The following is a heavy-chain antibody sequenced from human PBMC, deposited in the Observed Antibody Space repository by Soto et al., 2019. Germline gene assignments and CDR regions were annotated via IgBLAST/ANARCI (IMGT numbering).Heavy chain of an antibody. CDR3: ARKSRSSSWFEP. D-gene: IGHD6-6*01. V-gene: IGHV1-18*01. Sequence: ASVKVSCKASGYTFFTYGITWVRQAPGQGLEWMGWIGTYDGNTDYAQKLQGRVTMTTDTSTRTAYMELRSLRSDDTAAYYCARKSRSSSWFEPWGLGTLVTVSS. CDR2: IGTYDGNT. CDR1: GYTFFTYG. J-gene: IGHJ5*02.